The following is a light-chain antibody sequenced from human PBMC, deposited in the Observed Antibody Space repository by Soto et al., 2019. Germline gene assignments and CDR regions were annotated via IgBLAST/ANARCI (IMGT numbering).Light chain of an antibody. J-gene: IGLJ1*01. CDR1: SSDVGGYNS. CDR3: NSFTTSTTYV. Sequence: QSALTQPASVSGSPGQSITISCTGTSSDVGGYNSVSWYQQHPGKAPKLIIYDVSRRPSGISNRFSGSQSANTASLTISGLHAEDEGDYYCNSFTTSTTYVFGSGTKVTVL. V-gene: IGLV2-14*03. CDR2: DVS.